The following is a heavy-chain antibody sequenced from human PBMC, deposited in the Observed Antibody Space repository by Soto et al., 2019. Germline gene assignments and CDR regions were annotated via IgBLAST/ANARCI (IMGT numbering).Heavy chain of an antibody. CDR3: ARESARHQLAYYFAY. Sequence: QVQLQQSGPGLVKPSQTLSLTCAISGDSVSSNSAAWNWIRQSPSRGLEWLGMTYYRSKWYNDSAVSVISRITCNPDTSKTQFSLSLNSVATADTALYYCARESARHQLAYYFAYWGQGTLVTVSS. D-gene: IGHD6-13*01. CDR2: TYYRSKWYN. V-gene: IGHV6-1*01. J-gene: IGHJ4*02. CDR1: GDSVSSNSAA.